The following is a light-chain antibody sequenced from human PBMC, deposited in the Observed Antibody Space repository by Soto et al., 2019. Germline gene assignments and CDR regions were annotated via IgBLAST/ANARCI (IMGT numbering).Light chain of an antibody. CDR1: SSDVGGYNY. J-gene: IGLJ2*01. Sequence: QSALTQPASVSGSPEQSITISCTGTSSDVGGYNYVSWYQQHPGKAPKLMIYDVSNRPSGVSNRFSGSKSGNTASLTISGLQAEDEADYYCSSYTSSSRGVFGGGTKVTVL. V-gene: IGLV2-14*01. CDR3: SSYTSSSRGV. CDR2: DVS.